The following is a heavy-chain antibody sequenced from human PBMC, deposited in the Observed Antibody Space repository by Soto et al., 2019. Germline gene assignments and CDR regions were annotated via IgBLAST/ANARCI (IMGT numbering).Heavy chain of an antibody. D-gene: IGHD3-22*01. Sequence: QVQLVQSGAEVKMPGASVKLSCKASGYTFTSNYIHWVRQAPGRGLEWMGIINPSGGVTSHNYAQEFQGRVTMTVDTSSTTVYMEMSRLRSEDTAVYYCARDRRHSSGLLDNWGQGALVTVSS. J-gene: IGHJ4*02. V-gene: IGHV1-46*01. CDR2: INPSGGVT. CDR1: GYTFTSNY. CDR3: ARDRRHSSGLLDN.